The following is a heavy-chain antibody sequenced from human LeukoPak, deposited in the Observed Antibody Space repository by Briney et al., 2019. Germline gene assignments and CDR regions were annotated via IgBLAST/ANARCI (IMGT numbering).Heavy chain of an antibody. CDR2: ISSSSSYI. CDR3: AMEGGYSYGFMDV. Sequence: GGSLRLSCAASGFTFSSYSMNWVRQAPGKGLEWVSSISSSSSYIYYADSVKGRFTISRDNAKNSLYLQMNSLRAEDTAVYYCAMEGGYSYGFMDVWGKETTVTVSS. V-gene: IGHV3-21*01. J-gene: IGHJ6*03. CDR1: GFTFSSYS. D-gene: IGHD5-18*01.